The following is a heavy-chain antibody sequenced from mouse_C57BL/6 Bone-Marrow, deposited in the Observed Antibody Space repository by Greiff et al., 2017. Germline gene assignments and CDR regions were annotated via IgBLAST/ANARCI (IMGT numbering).Heavy chain of an antibody. V-gene: IGHV1-59*01. Sequence: QVQLQQPGAELVRPGTSVKLSCKASGYTFTSYWMHWVKQRPGQGLEWIGVIDPSDSYTNYNQKFKGKATLTVDTSSSTAYMQLSSLTSEDSAVYYCAREIWDREYYFDYWGQGTTLTVSS. CDR1: GYTFTSYW. CDR3: AREIWDREYYFDY. D-gene: IGHD3-3*01. CDR2: IDPSDSYT. J-gene: IGHJ2*01.